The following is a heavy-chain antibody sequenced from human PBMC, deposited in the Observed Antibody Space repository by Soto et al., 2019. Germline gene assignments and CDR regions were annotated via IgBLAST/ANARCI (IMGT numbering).Heavy chain of an antibody. CDR1: GYTFTGYY. CDR3: ARDGGYNDSSGYYGFC. CDR2: INPNSGGT. J-gene: IGHJ4*02. D-gene: IGHD3-22*01. Sequence: ASVKVSCKASGYTFTGYYMHWVRQAPGQGLEWMGWINPNSGGTNYAQKFQGRVTMTRDTSISTAYMELSRLRSDDTAVYYCARDGGYNDSSGYYGFCWGRGTLVTVCS. V-gene: IGHV1-2*02.